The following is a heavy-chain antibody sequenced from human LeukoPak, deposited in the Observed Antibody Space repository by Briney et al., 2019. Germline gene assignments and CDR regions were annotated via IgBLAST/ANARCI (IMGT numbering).Heavy chain of an antibody. D-gene: IGHD2-2*01. Sequence: PGRSLRLSCAASGFTFDDYAMHWIRQAPGKGLEWVSGLSWNSGSIGYADSVKGRFTISRDNTKNSLYLQMNSLRAEDTALYYCAKAVPAAMPVSYFDYWGQGTLVTVSS. CDR2: LSWNSGSI. V-gene: IGHV3-9*01. CDR3: AKAVPAAMPVSYFDY. CDR1: GFTFDDYA. J-gene: IGHJ4*02.